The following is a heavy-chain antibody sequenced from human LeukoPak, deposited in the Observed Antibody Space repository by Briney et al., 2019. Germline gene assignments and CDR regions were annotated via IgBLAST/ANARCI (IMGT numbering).Heavy chain of an antibody. Sequence: ASVMVSCKASGGTFSSYAITWVRQAPGQGLEWMGGIIPIFGTANYAQKFQGRVTITTDESTGTAYMELSSLRSEDTAMYYCASKSAHYCAGYCPPDYWGQGTLVTVSS. J-gene: IGHJ4*02. V-gene: IGHV1-69*05. CDR2: IIPIFGTA. D-gene: IGHD2-21*01. CDR3: ASKSAHYCAGYCPPDY. CDR1: GGTFSSYA.